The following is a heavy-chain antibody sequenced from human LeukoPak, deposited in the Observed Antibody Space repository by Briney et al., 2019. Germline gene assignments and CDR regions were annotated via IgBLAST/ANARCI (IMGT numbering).Heavy chain of an antibody. CDR2: IYSGGST. V-gene: IGHV3-53*01. Sequence: GGSLRLSCAVSGFTFSTYSMSWVRQAPGKGLEWVSVIYSGGSTYYADSVKGRFTISRDNSKNTLYLQMNSLRAEDTAVYYCARSLRPGSGSYYNDYWGQGTLVTVSS. CDR1: GFTFSTYS. CDR3: ARSLRPGSGSYYNDY. J-gene: IGHJ4*02. D-gene: IGHD3-10*01.